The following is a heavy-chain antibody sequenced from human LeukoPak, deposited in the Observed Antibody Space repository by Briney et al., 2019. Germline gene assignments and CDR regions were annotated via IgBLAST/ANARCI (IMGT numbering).Heavy chain of an antibody. V-gene: IGHV4-39*07. CDR1: GGSISSSNYY. D-gene: IGHD1-26*01. CDR2: IYYSGST. CDR3: ARGSSNFGY. J-gene: IGHJ4*02. Sequence: SETLSLTCTVSGGSISSSNYYWAWIRQPPGKGLEWIGHIYYSGSTNYNPSLKSRVTISVDTSKNQFSLKLSSVTAADTAVYYCARGSSNFGYWGQGTLVTVSS.